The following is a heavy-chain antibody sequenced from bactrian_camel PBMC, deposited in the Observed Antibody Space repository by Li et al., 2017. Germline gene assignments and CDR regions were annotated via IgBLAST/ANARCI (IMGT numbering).Heavy chain of an antibody. CDR1: GFIFSNVW. D-gene: IGHD3*01. V-gene: IGHV3S1*01. CDR2: ISDSGDTT. Sequence: HVQLVESGGDLVQPGGSLRLSCTVSGFIFSNVWMAWVRQAPGKGLEWVSSISDSGDTTYYAGSVKGRFTISRDNARNTLYLQLKGLKTEDTGMYHCAAGRNCFAFAYWGQGTQVTVS. CDR3: AAGRNCFAFAY. J-gene: IGHJ4*01.